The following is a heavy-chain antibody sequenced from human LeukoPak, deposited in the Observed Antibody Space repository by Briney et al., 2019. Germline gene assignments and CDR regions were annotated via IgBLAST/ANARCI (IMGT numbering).Heavy chain of an antibody. CDR3: ARTPDVVDGDSEGWFDP. CDR2: INPSGGST. Sequence: GASVKVSCKAPGYTFTGYYMHWVRQAPGQGLEWMGIINPSGGSTSYAQKFQGRVTMTRDMSTSTVYMELSSLRSEDTAVYYCARTPDVVDGDSEGWFDPWGQGTLVTVSS. CDR1: GYTFTGYY. J-gene: IGHJ5*02. D-gene: IGHD4-17*01. V-gene: IGHV1-46*01.